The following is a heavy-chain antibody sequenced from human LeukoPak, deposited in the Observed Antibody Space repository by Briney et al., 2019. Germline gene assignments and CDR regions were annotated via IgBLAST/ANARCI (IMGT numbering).Heavy chain of an antibody. Sequence: ASVKVSCKASGYTFTSYAMNWVRQAPGQGLEWMVWINTNTGNPTYAQGFTGRFVFSLDTSVSTAYLQISSLKAEDTAVYYCARESAVAETSESDYWGQGTLVTVSS. CDR3: ARESAVAETSESDY. J-gene: IGHJ4*02. CDR1: GYTFTSYA. D-gene: IGHD2-15*01. V-gene: IGHV7-4-1*02. CDR2: INTNTGNP.